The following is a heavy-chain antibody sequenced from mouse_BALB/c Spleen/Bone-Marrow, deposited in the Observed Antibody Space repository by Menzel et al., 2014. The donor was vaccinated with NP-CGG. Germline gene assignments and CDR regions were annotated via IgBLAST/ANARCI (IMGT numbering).Heavy chain of an antibody. CDR1: GYTFTDYV. J-gene: IGHJ2*01. Sequence: VQLQQSGPELVKPGASVKMSCKASGYTFTDYVISWVKQRTGQGLEWIGETYPGSGSTYYNEKFKGKATLTADKSSNTAYMQRSSLTSEDSAVYLCANGVDYWGQGTTLTVSS. CDR2: TYPGSGST. V-gene: IGHV1-77*01. CDR3: ANGVDY.